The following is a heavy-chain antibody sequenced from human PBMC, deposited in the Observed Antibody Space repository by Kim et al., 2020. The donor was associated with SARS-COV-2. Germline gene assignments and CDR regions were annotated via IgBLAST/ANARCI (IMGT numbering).Heavy chain of an antibody. CDR3: ARRQYYGSGRSHYYYYGMDV. J-gene: IGHJ6*02. D-gene: IGHD3-10*01. V-gene: IGHV5-51*01. CDR1: GYSFTSYW. Sequence: GASLKISCKGSGYSFTSYWIGWVRQMPGKGLEWMGIIYPGDSDTRYSPSFQGQVTISADKSISTAYLQWSSLKASDTAMYYCARRQYYGSGRSHYYYYGMDVWGQGTTVTVSS. CDR2: IYPGDSDT.